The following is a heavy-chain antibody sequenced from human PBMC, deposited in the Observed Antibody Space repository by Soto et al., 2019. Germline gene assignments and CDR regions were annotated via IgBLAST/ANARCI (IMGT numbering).Heavy chain of an antibody. CDR1: GFTFSSRA. Sequence: GGSLRLSCTASGFTFSSRAMNWVRQFPGRGLEWVSYISSSSSNIDYADSVKGRFTVSRDNAKNSLYLQMNTLRDEDTAVYYCASDRSLGSNWYYYLESWGQGTLVTVFS. V-gene: IGHV3-48*02. D-gene: IGHD1-20*01. CDR2: ISSSSSNI. CDR3: ASDRSLGSNWYYYLES. J-gene: IGHJ4*02.